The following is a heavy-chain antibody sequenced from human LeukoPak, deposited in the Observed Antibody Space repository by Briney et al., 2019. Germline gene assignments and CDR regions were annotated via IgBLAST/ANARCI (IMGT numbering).Heavy chain of an antibody. CDR2: IKEDGSAT. J-gene: IGHJ4*02. D-gene: IGHD2-2*02. CDR1: GFTFSTYW. Sequence: PGGSLRLSCAASGFTFSTYWMTWVRQAPGKGPEWVANIKEDGSATYYADSVKGRFTISRDNSKNTLYLQMNSLRAEDTAVYYCAKPPPNCSSTSCYSDFWGQGTLVTVSS. CDR3: AKPPPNCSSTSCYSDF. V-gene: IGHV3-7*02.